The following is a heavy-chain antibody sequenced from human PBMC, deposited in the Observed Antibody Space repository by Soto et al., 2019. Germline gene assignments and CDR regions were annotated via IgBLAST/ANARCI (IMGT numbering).Heavy chain of an antibody. CDR3: ARARREGYCSSTSCLYYYYMDV. Sequence: GGSLRLPCAASGFTFSSYWMSWVRQAPGKGLEWVANIKQDGSEKYYVDSVKGRFTISRDNAKNSLYLQMNSLRAEDTAVYYCARARREGYCSSTSCLYYYYMDVWGKGTTVTVSS. V-gene: IGHV3-7*04. D-gene: IGHD2-2*01. CDR1: GFTFSSYW. CDR2: IKQDGSEK. J-gene: IGHJ6*03.